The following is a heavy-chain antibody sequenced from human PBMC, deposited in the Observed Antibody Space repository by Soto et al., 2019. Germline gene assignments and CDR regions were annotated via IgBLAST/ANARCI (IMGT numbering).Heavy chain of an antibody. V-gene: IGHV3-15*01. CDR1: GFTFSNAW. CDR2: IKSKTDGGTT. Sequence: PGGSLRLSCAASGFTFSNAWMSWVRQAPGKGLEWVGRIKSKTDGGTTDYAAPVKGRFTISRDDSKNTLYLQMNSLKTEDTAVYYCTTGVEGFGELFTSYGMDVWGQGTTVTVSS. J-gene: IGHJ6*02. D-gene: IGHD3-10*01. CDR3: TTGVEGFGELFTSYGMDV.